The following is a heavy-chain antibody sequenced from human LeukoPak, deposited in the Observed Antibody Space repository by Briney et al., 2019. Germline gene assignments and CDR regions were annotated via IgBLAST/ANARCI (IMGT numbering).Heavy chain of an antibody. CDR2: IYSGGST. CDR1: GFTVSSNY. Sequence: PGGSLRLSCAASGFTVSSNYMSWVRQAPGKGLEWVSVIYSGGSTYYADSVKGRFTISRDNSKNTLYLQMNSLRAEDTAVYYCARDVYYYGSGSYYDYWGQGTLVTVSS. J-gene: IGHJ4*02. D-gene: IGHD3-10*01. CDR3: ARDVYYYGSGSYYDY. V-gene: IGHV3-53*01.